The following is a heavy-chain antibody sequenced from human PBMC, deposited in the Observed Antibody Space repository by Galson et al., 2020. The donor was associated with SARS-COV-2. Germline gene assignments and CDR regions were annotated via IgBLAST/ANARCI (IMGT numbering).Heavy chain of an antibody. CDR1: GDRVSRHSGA. CDR3: ASECVHAFEI. Sequence: SQTLSLTCVISGDRVSRHSGARTWIRPSPSRGLEWLGRKYYGSNWHHEYAVSVKSRITIKPDTSKNPFSLQLNSLTPENTAVYYCASECVHAFEIWGQVIMVTV. V-gene: IGHV6-1*01. CDR2: KYYGSNWHH. J-gene: IGHJ3*02.